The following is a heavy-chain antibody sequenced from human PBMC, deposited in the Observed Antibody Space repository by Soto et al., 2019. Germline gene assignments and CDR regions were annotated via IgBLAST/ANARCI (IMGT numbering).Heavy chain of an antibody. Sequence: EVQLVESGGGLVQPGGSLKLSCAASGFTFSGSAMHWVRQASGKGLEWVGRIRSKANSYATAYAASVKGRFTISRDDSKNTAYLQMNSLKTEDTAVYYCTRPGIVLMANYYFDYWGQGTLVTVSS. J-gene: IGHJ4*02. CDR3: TRPGIVLMANYYFDY. D-gene: IGHD2-8*01. V-gene: IGHV3-73*02. CDR1: GFTFSGSA. CDR2: IRSKANSYAT.